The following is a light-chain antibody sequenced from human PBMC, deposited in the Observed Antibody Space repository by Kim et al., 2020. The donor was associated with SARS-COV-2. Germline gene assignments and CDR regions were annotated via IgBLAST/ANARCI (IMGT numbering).Light chain of an antibody. CDR3: QQYYSTPFT. Sequence: ATINCKSSQSVLYSSNNKNYLAWYQQKPGQPPKLLIYWASTRESGVPDRFSGSGSGTDFTLTISSLQAEDVAVYYCQQYYSTPFTFGPGTKGGYQ. CDR2: WAS. J-gene: IGKJ3*01. V-gene: IGKV4-1*01. CDR1: QSVLYSSNNKNY.